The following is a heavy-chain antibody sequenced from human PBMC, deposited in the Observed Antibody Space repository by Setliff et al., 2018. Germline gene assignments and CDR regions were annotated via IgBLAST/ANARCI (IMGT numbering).Heavy chain of an antibody. Sequence: ASVKVSCKASGYTFKNYGISWLRQTPGQGLEWMGWISGYNGKTNYAQKVQGRVSMTTHTSTSTAYMELRSLTSDDTAVYYCAREGVDTRSSTDYRYYMDVWGKGTTVTVSS. CDR2: ISGYNGKT. V-gene: IGHV1-18*01. D-gene: IGHD5-18*01. J-gene: IGHJ6*03. CDR1: GYTFKNYG. CDR3: AREGVDTRSSTDYRYYMDV.